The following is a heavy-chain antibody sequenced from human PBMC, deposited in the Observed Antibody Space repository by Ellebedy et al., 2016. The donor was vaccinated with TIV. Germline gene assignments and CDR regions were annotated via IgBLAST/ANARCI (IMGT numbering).Heavy chain of an antibody. Sequence: AASVKVSCKASGYTFTGYYMHWVRQAPGQGPEWMGWINPNSGGTNYAQKLQGRVTMTRDTSTSTVYMELSSLRSEDTAVYYCARPYYDFWSGYSPIGYWGQGTLVTVSS. CDR1: GYTFTGYY. CDR2: INPNSGGT. J-gene: IGHJ4*02. CDR3: ARPYYDFWSGYSPIGY. V-gene: IGHV1-2*02. D-gene: IGHD3-3*01.